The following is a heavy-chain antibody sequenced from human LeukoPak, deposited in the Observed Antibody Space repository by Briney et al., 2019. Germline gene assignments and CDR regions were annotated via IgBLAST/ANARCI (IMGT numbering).Heavy chain of an antibody. J-gene: IGHJ4*02. CDR1: GFTFSSYS. Sequence: RGSLRPSCAASGFTFSSYSMNWVRQAPGKGLEWVSSISSSSSYIYYADSVKGRFTISRDNAKNSLYLQMNSLRAEDTAVYYCARERRHSSGLDYWGQGTLGTVSS. CDR2: ISSSSSYI. V-gene: IGHV3-21*01. D-gene: IGHD6-19*01. CDR3: ARERRHSSGLDY.